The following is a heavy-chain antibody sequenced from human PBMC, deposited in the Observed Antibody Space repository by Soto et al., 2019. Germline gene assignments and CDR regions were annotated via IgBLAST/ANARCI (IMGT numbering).Heavy chain of an antibody. D-gene: IGHD6-19*01. J-gene: IGHJ5*02. CDR3: ARGVSSGWSPRLDP. CDR1: GGSFSGYY. CDR2: INHSGST. Sequence: PSETLSLTCAVYGGSFSGYYWSWIRQPPGKGLEWIGEINHSGSTNYNPSLKSRVTISVDTSKNQFSLKLSSVTAADTAVYYCARGVSSGWSPRLDPWGQGTLVTVSS. V-gene: IGHV4-34*01.